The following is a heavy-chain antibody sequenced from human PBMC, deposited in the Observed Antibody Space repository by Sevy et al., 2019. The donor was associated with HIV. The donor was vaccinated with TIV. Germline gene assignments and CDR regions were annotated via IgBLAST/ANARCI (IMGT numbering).Heavy chain of an antibody. CDR2: IRPDGSGK. J-gene: IGHJ4*02. D-gene: IGHD1-26*01. CDR1: GFTFSPYW. Sequence: GGSLRLSCAASGFTFSPYWMTWVRQAPGKGLEWVANIRPDGSGKYYVDSVKGRFTIPRDNAKNSLNLPMISLRADDTARCDCARGVGLDCWGQGALVTVSS. V-gene: IGHV3-7*01. CDR3: ARGVGLDC.